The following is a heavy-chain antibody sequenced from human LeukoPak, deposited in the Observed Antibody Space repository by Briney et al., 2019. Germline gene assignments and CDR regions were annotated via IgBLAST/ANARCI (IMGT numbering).Heavy chain of an antibody. D-gene: IGHD6-19*01. CDR2: ISYDGSNK. CDR1: GFTFSSYW. J-gene: IGHJ3*02. CDR3: TRSRWYSSGYDGFAFDI. V-gene: IGHV3-30-3*01. Sequence: PRGSLRLSCTTSGFTFSSYWISWVRQAPGKGLEWVAFISYDGSNKYYVDSVKGRFTIARDNSKNTLYLQMNSLRAEDTAVYYCTRSRWYSSGYDGFAFDIWGQGTMVTVSS.